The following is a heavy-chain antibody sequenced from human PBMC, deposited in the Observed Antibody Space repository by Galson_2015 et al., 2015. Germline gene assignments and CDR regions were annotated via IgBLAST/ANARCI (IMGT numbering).Heavy chain of an antibody. CDR1: GGSISSSNW. D-gene: IGHD3-22*01. J-gene: IGHJ4*02. Sequence: SETLSLTCAVSGGSISSSNWWSWVRQPPGKGLEWIGEIYHSGSTNYNPSLKSRVTISVDKSKNQFSLKLSSVTAADTAVYYCASETNYYDSSGYSGSFDYWGQGTLVTVSS. V-gene: IGHV4-4*02. CDR3: ASETNYYDSSGYSGSFDY. CDR2: IYHSGST.